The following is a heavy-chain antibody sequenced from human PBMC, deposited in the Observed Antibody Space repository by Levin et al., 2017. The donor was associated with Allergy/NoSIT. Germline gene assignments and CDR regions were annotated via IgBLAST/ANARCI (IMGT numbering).Heavy chain of an antibody. CDR2: IKQDGTEK. CDR1: GFTLSSYW. Sequence: PGGSLRLSCVASGFTLSSYWMSWVRQAPGKGLEWVANIKQDGTEKYYVDSVKGRFTISRDNAKNSLYLQMNGLRAEDTAVYYCARASTYCAGDCYSAYWGQGTLVTVSS. CDR3: ARASTYCAGDCYSAY. V-gene: IGHV3-7*01. J-gene: IGHJ4*02. D-gene: IGHD2-21*02.